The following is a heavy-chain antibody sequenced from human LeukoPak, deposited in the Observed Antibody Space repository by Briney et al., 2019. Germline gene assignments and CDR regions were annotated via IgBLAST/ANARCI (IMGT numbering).Heavy chain of an antibody. CDR2: ISSNGGST. CDR3: ARPLFSYGFLPDY. Sequence: PGGSLRLSCAASGFTFSSYAMHWVRQAPGKGLEYVSAISSNGGSTYYANSVKGRFTISRDNSKNTLYLQMGSLRAEDMAVYYCARPLFSYGFLPDYWGQGTLVTVSS. V-gene: IGHV3-64*01. D-gene: IGHD5-18*01. J-gene: IGHJ4*02. CDR1: GFTFSSYA.